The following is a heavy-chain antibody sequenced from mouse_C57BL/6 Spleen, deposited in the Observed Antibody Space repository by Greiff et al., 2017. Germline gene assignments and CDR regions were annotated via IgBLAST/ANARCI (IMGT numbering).Heavy chain of an antibody. Sequence: QVQLQQSGPELVKPGASVKISCKASGYAFSSSWMNWVKQRPGKGLEWIGRIYPGDGDTNYNGKFKGKATLTADKSSSTVYMQLSSLTSEDSAVYFCSRCALCCYVGYWGQGTTLTVAS. CDR1: GYAFSSSW. V-gene: IGHV1-82*01. J-gene: IGHJ2*01. CDR3: SRCALCCYVGY. CDR2: IYPGDGDT.